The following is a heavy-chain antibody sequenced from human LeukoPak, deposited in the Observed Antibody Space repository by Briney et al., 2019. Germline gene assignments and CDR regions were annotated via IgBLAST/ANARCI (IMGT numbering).Heavy chain of an antibody. Sequence: GGSLRLSCAASAFTFSNYWMSWVRQAPGKGLEWVANIKEDGSEINYVDSVKGRFTISRDNSKNTLYLQMNRLRAEDTAVYYCATNSPYDSSGYSFGYYYYYMDVWGKGTTVTVSS. CDR2: IKEDGSEI. CDR1: AFTFSNYW. D-gene: IGHD3-22*01. J-gene: IGHJ6*03. CDR3: ATNSPYDSSGYSFGYYYYYMDV. V-gene: IGHV3-7*03.